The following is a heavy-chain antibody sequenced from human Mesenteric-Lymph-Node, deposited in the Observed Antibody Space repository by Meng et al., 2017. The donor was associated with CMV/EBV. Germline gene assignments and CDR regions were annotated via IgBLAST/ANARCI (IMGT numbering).Heavy chain of an antibody. D-gene: IGHD4-11*01. CDR3: AKKKEEYSNYDDYYYGMDV. J-gene: IGHJ6*02. Sequence: GGSLRLSCAASGFTFSSYWMHWVRQAPGKGLVWVSRINSDGSSTSYADSVKGRFTISRDNAKNTLYLQMNSLRAEDTAVYYCAKKKEEYSNYDDYYYGMDVWGQGTTVTVSS. V-gene: IGHV3-74*01. CDR2: INSDGSST. CDR1: GFTFSSYW.